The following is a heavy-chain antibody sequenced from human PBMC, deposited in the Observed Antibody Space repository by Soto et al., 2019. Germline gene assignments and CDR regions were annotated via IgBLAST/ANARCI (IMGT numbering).Heavy chain of an antibody. D-gene: IGHD3-3*01. V-gene: IGHV1-69*13. CDR1: GGTFSSYA. J-gene: IGHJ3*02. Sequence: SVKVSCKASGGTFSSYAISWVRQAPGQGLEWMGGIIPIFGTANYAQKFQGRVTITADESTSTAYMELSSLRSEDTAVYYCARKVGDFNPRAHASDIWGQGTMVTVSS. CDR3: ARKVGDFNPRAHASDI. CDR2: IIPIFGTA.